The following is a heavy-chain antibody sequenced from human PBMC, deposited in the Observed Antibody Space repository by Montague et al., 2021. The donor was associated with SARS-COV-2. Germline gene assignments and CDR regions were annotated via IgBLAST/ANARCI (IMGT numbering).Heavy chain of an antibody. J-gene: IGHJ6*02. CDR1: GASISSGDYY. CDR2: IYTSGGT. CDR3: ARQPPTWYTNYYYYYGMDV. Sequence: TLSLTCTVSGASISSGDYYWSWIRQPAGKGLEWIGRIYTSGGTKYNPSLNSRVTILVDTSKNQFSLELSSVTAADTAVYYCARQPPTWYTNYYYYYGMDVWGQGTAVTVSS. D-gene: IGHD6-13*01. V-gene: IGHV4-61*02.